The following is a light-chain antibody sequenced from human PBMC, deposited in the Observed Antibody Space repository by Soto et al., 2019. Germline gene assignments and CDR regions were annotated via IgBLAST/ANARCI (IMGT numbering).Light chain of an antibody. J-gene: IGLJ3*02. Sequence: SYELTQPSSVSVSPGRTAKITCSGDVLAKKYGRWFQQKPGQAPVLVIYKDSERPSGIPGRFSGSSSGTTVTLTITGAQVEDEADYYCYSAADNIWVFGGGTKLTVL. CDR1: VLAKKY. CDR3: YSAADNIWV. V-gene: IGLV3-27*01. CDR2: KDS.